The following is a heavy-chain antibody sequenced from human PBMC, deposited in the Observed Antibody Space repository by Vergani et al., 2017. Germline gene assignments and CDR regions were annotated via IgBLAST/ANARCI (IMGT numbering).Heavy chain of an antibody. V-gene: IGHV4-59*01. J-gene: IGHJ6*02. CDR2: IYYIGST. CDR1: GGAISSYY. D-gene: IGHD2-15*01. Sequence: QVQLQESGPGLVKPSETLSLPCPVSGGAISSYYWSWIRQPPGKGLEWIGYIYYIGSTNYNPSLKSRGTISVDTSKNQFSLKLSSVTAADTAVYYCARWVDRYYYYDGRDVWGQG. CDR3: ARWVDRYYYYDGRDV.